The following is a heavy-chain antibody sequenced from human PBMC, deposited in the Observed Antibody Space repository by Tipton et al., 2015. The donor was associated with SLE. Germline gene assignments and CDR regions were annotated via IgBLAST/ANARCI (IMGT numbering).Heavy chain of an antibody. CDR2: IYHSGST. J-gene: IGHJ5*02. CDR1: GGSISSSTW. CDR3: ATGGEYCSGDNCYSGDWFDP. D-gene: IGHD2-15*01. V-gene: IGHV4-4*02. Sequence: TLSLTCAVSGGSISSSTWWSWVRQPPGKGLQWIGEIYHSGSTNYSPSLKSRVTISVDMSKNQFSLKLSSVTAADTAVYYCATGGEYCSGDNCYSGDWFDPWGQGTLVTVSS.